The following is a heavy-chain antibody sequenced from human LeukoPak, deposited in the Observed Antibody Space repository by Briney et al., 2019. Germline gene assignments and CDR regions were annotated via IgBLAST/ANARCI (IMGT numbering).Heavy chain of an antibody. CDR1: GYTFTGYY. CDR2: INPNSGGT. D-gene: IGHD3-3*01. J-gene: IGHJ5*02. Sequence: ASVKVSCKASGYTFTGYYMHWVRQAPGQGLEWMGWINPNSGGTNYAQKFQGRVTMTRDTSISTAYMELSRLRSDDTAVYYCAKRSWSGSEDWFDPWGQGTLVTVSS. CDR3: AKRSWSGSEDWFDP. V-gene: IGHV1-2*02.